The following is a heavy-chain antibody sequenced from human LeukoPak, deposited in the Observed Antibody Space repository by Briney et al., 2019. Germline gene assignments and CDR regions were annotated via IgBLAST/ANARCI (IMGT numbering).Heavy chain of an antibody. J-gene: IGHJ3*02. Sequence: GESLKISCKGSGYSFTSYWIGWVRQMPGKGLEWMGIIYPGDSDTRYSPSFQGQVTISADKSISTAYLQWSSLRASDTAIYYCARRTIHSSGTYYGPFDIWGQGTMVTVSS. CDR2: IYPGDSDT. CDR3: ARRTIHSSGTYYGPFDI. CDR1: GYSFTSYW. V-gene: IGHV5-51*01. D-gene: IGHD3-10*01.